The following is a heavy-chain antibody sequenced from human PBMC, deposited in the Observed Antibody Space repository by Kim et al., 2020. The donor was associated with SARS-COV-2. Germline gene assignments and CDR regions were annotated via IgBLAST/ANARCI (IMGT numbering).Heavy chain of an antibody. CDR3: ARVGYDYVWGSYRDYYYYSGMDA. V-gene: IGHV3-11*05. J-gene: IGHJ6*02. D-gene: IGHD3-16*02. CDR1: GFTFSDYY. Sequence: GGSLRLSCAASGFTFSDYYMSWIRQAPGKGLEWVSYVSSSSSYTNYADSVKGRFTISRDNAKNSLYLQMNSLRAEDTAVYYCARVGYDYVWGSYRDYYYYSGMDAWGQGTTVPVSS. CDR2: VSSSSSYT.